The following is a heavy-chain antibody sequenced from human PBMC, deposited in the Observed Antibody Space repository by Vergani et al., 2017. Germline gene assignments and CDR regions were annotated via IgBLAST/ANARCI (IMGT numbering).Heavy chain of an antibody. Sequence: EVQLVESGGGLVQPGRSLRLSCAASGFTFDDYAMHWVRQAPGKGLEWVSAISGSGGSTYYADSVKGRFTISRDNSKNTLYLQMNSLRAEDTAVYYCAKFGSGYCSGGSCLSWGQGTLVTVSS. D-gene: IGHD2-15*01. CDR2: ISGSGGST. CDR1: GFTFDDYA. CDR3: AKFGSGYCSGGSCLS. J-gene: IGHJ4*02. V-gene: IGHV3-23*04.